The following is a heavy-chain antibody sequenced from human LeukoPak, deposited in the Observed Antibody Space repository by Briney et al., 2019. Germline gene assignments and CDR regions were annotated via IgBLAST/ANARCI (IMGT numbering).Heavy chain of an antibody. CDR3: ARQGKAKTYYYEEAGWCFDL. D-gene: IGHD3-22*01. CDR2: IIPIFGTA. Sequence: GASVKVSCKASGGTFSSYAISWVRQAPGQGLEWMGGIIPIFGTANYAQKFQGRVTITTDESTSTAYMELSSLRSEDTAVYYCARQGKAKTYYYEEAGWCFDLWGRGTLVTVSS. CDR1: GGTFSSYA. J-gene: IGHJ2*01. V-gene: IGHV1-69*05.